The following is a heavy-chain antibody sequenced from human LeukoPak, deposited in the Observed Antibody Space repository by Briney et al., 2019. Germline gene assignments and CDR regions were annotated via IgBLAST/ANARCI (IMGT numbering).Heavy chain of an antibody. CDR3: ARGLDGYSYGSTYYFDY. J-gene: IGHJ4*02. V-gene: IGHV4-34*01. CDR2: INHRGST. Sequence: SETLSLTCAVYGGSFSGYYWSWIRQPPGKGLEWIGEINHRGSTNYNPSLKSRVTISVDTSKNQFSLKLSSVTAADTAVYYCARGLDGYSYGSTYYFDYWGQGTLVTVSS. D-gene: IGHD5-18*01. CDR1: GGSFSGYY.